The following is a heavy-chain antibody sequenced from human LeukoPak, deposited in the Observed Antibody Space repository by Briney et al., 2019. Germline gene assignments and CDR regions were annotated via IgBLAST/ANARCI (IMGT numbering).Heavy chain of an antibody. CDR3: AISLRGYSSYFDY. Sequence: ASVKVSCKASGYTFTGYYMHWVRQAPGQGLEWMGRINPNSGGTNYAQKFQGRVTMTRDTSISTAYMELSRLRSDDMAVYYCAISLRGYSSYFDYWGQGTLVTVSS. D-gene: IGHD6-19*01. CDR2: INPNSGGT. J-gene: IGHJ4*02. CDR1: GYTFTGYY. V-gene: IGHV1-2*06.